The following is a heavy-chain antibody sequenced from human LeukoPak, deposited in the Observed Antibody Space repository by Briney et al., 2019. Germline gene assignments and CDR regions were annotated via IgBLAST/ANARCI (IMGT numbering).Heavy chain of an antibody. CDR3: ATVGASHYGDWYFAY. V-gene: IGHV4-38-2*01. J-gene: IGHJ4*02. CDR2: VDPSGST. D-gene: IGHD4-17*01. CDR1: GYSISSDYY. Sequence: ETLSLTCAVSGYSISSDYYWGLIRQPPGKGLEWIGNVDPSGSTYYNPSLKSRATISLDTSKKQFSLKLTSVTAADTAVYYCATVGASHYGDWYFAYWGQGTLVTVSS.